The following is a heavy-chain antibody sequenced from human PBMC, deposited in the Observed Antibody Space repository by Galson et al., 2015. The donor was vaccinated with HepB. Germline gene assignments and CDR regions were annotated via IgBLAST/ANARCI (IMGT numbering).Heavy chain of an antibody. CDR2: MSGGGGGA. CDR3: AKALSSSWYFGYFDY. Sequence: SLRLSCAASGFTFSTYSMTWVRQAPGKGLEWVSAMSGGGGGAYYADSVKGRFTIFRDNSKNTLYLQMNSLRAEDTAVYYCAKALSSSWYFGYFDYWGQGTLVTVSS. J-gene: IGHJ4*02. CDR1: GFTFSTYS. D-gene: IGHD6-13*01. V-gene: IGHV3-23*01.